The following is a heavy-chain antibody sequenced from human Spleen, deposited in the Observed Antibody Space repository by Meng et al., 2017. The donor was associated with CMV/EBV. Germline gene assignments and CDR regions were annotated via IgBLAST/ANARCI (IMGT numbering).Heavy chain of an antibody. CDR3: ARLSQNCSGGNCYISLANWFDP. CDR1: GGSFSNYY. CDR2: IYYSGST. J-gene: IGHJ5*02. Sequence: GSLRLSCAVYGGSFSNYYWTWIRQPPGKGLEWIGYIYYSGSTNYNPSLKSRVTISVDTSKNQFSLRLSSVTAADTAVYYCARLSQNCSGGNCYISLANWFDPWGQGTLVTVSS. V-gene: IGHV4-59*01. D-gene: IGHD2-15*01.